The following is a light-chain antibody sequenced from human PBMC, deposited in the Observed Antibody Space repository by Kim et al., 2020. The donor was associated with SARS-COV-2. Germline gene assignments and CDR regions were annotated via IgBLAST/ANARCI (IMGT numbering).Light chain of an antibody. V-gene: IGKV1-5*03. CDR2: QVS. Sequence: DIQMTQSPSTLSASVGDSVTITCRASQSVSSWLAWYQQKPGKAPNFLIYQVSTFAGGVPSRFSGSGSGTEFTLTISSLQPDDFATYYCQQYNSYSTFGQGTKVEIK. J-gene: IGKJ1*01. CDR3: QQYNSYST. CDR1: QSVSSW.